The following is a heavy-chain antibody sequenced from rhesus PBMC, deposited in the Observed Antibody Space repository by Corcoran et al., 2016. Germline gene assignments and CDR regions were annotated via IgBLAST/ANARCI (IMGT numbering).Heavy chain of an antibody. Sequence: QLQLQESGPGLVKPSETLSLTCAVAGGPFSGNYWSWIRQPPGKGLEWIGRMVGSGGSTDCNPSLKSRVTISTDTSKNQLSLNLNSVTAADTAVYFCARNYGTFFDHWGQGVLVTISS. CDR1: GGPFSGNY. D-gene: IGHD4-29*01. V-gene: IGHV4-173*01. CDR2: MVGSGGST. CDR3: ARNYGTFFDH. J-gene: IGHJ4*01.